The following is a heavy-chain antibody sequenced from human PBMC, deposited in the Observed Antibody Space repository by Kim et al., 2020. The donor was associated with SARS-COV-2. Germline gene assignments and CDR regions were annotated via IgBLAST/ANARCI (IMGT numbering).Heavy chain of an antibody. Sequence: GGSLRLSCAASGFSLSFYSMNWVRQAPGKGLEWVSYISGSGSITHYADSLKGRFIISRDNAKNSLYLQMDSLRDEDTAVYYCARDSHDRSGYWAALDIWGQGTMVTVSS. CDR2: ISGSGSIT. CDR3: ARDSHDRSGYWAALDI. V-gene: IGHV3-48*02. J-gene: IGHJ3*02. CDR1: GFSLSFYS. D-gene: IGHD3-22*01.